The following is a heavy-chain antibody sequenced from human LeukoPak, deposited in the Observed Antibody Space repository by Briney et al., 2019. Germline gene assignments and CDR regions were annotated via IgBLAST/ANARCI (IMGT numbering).Heavy chain of an antibody. D-gene: IGHD1-26*01. V-gene: IGHV1-24*01. J-gene: IGHJ4*02. CDR2: FDPEDGET. Sequence: ASVKVSCKVSGYTLTELSMHWVRQAPGKGLGWMGGFDPEDGETIYAQKFQGRVTMTEDTSTDTAYMELSSLTSEATAVYYCARVSYESGSYYSRPFWWPEISYFDYWGQGTLVTVSS. CDR3: ARVSYESGSYYSRPFWWPEISYFDY. CDR1: GYTLTELS.